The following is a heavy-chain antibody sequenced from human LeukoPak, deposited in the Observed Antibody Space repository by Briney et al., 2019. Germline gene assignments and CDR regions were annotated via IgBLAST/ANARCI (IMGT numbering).Heavy chain of an antibody. Sequence: SETLSLTCTVSGGSISTSSYYWSWIRQPPGKGLEWIGYICYSGSTNYNPSLKSRVTISVDTSKNQFSLKLSSVTAADTAVYYCARVGGHTAMVTPHLDYWGQGTLVTVSS. CDR3: ARVGGHTAMVTPHLDY. CDR2: ICYSGST. CDR1: GGSISTSSYY. V-gene: IGHV4-61*01. D-gene: IGHD5-18*01. J-gene: IGHJ4*02.